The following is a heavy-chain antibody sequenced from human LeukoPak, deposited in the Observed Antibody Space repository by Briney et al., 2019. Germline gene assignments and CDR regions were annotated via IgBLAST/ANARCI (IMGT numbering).Heavy chain of an antibody. CDR1: GFTFSTYA. J-gene: IGHJ4*02. Sequence: GGSLRLSCAASGFTFSTYAMAWVRQAPGKGLEWVSTIGGGADYTFYADSVTGRFTISRDNSKNTLYLQMNSLRAEDTAVYYCAKELVSRSSLSFDYWGQGTRVTVSS. V-gene: IGHV3-23*01. CDR2: IGGGADYT. CDR3: AKELVSRSSLSFDY. D-gene: IGHD2-2*01.